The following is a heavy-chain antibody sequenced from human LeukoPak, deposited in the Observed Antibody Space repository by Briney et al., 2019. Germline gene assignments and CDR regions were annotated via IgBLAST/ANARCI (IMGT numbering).Heavy chain of an antibody. D-gene: IGHD1-26*01. CDR3: AKSMMTRGRAFDI. CDR1: GFTFSNYG. J-gene: IGHJ3*02. CDR2: VSNDGSNK. V-gene: IGHV3-30*18. Sequence: GGSLRPSCAASGFTFSNYGMHWVRQVPGKGLEWVAVVSNDGSNKYSADSVKGRFTISRDNSKNTLYLQMNSLRAEDTAVYYCAKSMMTRGRAFDIWGQGTMVTVSS.